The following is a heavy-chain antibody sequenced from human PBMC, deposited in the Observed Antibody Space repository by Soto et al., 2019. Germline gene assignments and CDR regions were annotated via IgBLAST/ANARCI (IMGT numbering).Heavy chain of an antibody. J-gene: IGHJ4*02. CDR2: FSGSGGYT. D-gene: IGHD3-10*01. CDR1: GFTFSSYA. CDR3: ARAMYGSGNSYYFDY. V-gene: IGHV3-23*01. Sequence: PGGSLRLSCAASGFTFSSYAMSWIRQAPGKGLEWVSTFSGSGGYTYYAESVRGRCTISRDNSKNTLYLQMNSLRAEDTAVHYCARAMYGSGNSYYFDYWGQGTLVTVSS.